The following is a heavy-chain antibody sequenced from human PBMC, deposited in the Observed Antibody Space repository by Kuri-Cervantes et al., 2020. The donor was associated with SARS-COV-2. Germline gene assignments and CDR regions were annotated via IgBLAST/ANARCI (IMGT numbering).Heavy chain of an antibody. CDR1: RGTFNTHI. J-gene: IGHJ5*02. CDR3: ARETGDRKMGIDP. Sequence: SVKVSCKASRGTFNTHIINWLRQAPGQGLEWMGGIRPVFGAPYYAQKFQGRVTIAADESTSTVHMELGSLNSEDTAIYYCARETGDRKMGIDPWSQGTLVTVSS. V-gene: IGHV1-69*13. D-gene: IGHD2-21*01. CDR2: IRPVFGAP.